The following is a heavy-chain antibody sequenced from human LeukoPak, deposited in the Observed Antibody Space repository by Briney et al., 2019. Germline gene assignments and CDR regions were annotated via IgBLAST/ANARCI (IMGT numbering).Heavy chain of an antibody. CDR2: VFYSGTT. CDR1: GGSISTYY. D-gene: IGHD1-1*01. CDR3: ARQGELEVFVY. J-gene: IGHJ4*02. Sequence: PSETLSLTCTVSGGSISTYYWSWIRQPPGKGLEWIGYVFYSGTTNYNPSLKSRVTISVDTSKNHFSLKLRYVTAADTAVYYCARQGELEVFVYWGQGTLVTVSS. V-gene: IGHV4-59*12.